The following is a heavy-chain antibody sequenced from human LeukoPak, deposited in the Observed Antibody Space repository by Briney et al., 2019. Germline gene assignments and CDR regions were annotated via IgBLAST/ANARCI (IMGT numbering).Heavy chain of an antibody. J-gene: IGHJ4*02. D-gene: IGHD4-17*01. Sequence: GRSLRLSCAASGFTFSSYGMHWVRQAPGKGLEWVSLIYSAGSTYYADSVKGRFTISRHNSKNTLYLQMNSLRPEDTAVYYCARVHGDYDDFDYWGQGTLVTVSS. CDR2: IYSAGST. CDR1: GFTFSSYG. CDR3: ARVHGDYDDFDY. V-gene: IGHV3-NL1*01.